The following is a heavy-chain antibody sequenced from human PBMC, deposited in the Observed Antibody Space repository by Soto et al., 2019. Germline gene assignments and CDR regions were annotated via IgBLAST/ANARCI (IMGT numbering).Heavy chain of an antibody. CDR1: GASVSGDGSY. CDR2: IHNSGST. Sequence: QVQLQESGPGLVKPSQTLSLTCLVSGASVSGDGSYCSWIRQHPGKGLEFIGYIHNSGSTYSNPSLENRVPLSMDTSNNHFSLRLSSVTAADSAVYFCARDLGSEQWFFDNWGQGILVTVSS. D-gene: IGHD6-19*01. CDR3: ARDLGSEQWFFDN. V-gene: IGHV4-31*03. J-gene: IGHJ4*02.